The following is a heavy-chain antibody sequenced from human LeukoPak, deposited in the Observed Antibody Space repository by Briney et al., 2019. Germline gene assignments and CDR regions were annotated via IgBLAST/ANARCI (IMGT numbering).Heavy chain of an antibody. CDR3: ARAGRGLRYFDWLTYDY. J-gene: IGHJ4*02. Sequence: PGRSLRLSCAASGFTFSSYAMSWVRQAPGKGLEWVSAISGSGGSTYYADSVKGRFTISRDDPHNTLYLQMNSLRAEDTAVYCCARAGRGLRYFDWLTYDYWGQGTLVTVSS. D-gene: IGHD3-9*01. V-gene: IGHV3-23*01. CDR1: GFTFSSYA. CDR2: ISGSGGST.